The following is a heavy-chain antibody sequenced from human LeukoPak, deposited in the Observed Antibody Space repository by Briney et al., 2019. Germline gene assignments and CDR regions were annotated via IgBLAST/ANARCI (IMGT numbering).Heavy chain of an antibody. CDR3: ARDSQYYYYGMDV. Sequence: PGGSLRLSCAASGFTFSSYAMHWVRQAPGKGLEWVAVISYDGSNKYYADSVKGRFTISRDNSKNTLYLQMNSLRAEDTAVYYCARDSQYYYYGMDVWGQGTTVTVSS. V-gene: IGHV3-30*14. CDR2: ISYDGSNK. CDR1: GFTFSSYA. J-gene: IGHJ6*02.